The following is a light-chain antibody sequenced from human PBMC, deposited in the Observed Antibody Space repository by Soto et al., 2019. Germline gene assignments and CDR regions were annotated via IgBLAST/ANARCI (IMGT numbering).Light chain of an antibody. CDR3: QKYNSYPRK. V-gene: IGKV1-5*03. J-gene: IGKJ1*01. CDR2: KAS. CDR1: QSISSW. Sequence: DIQMTHSPSTLSASVLYIVTITFRASQSISSWLAWYQQKPGKAPKLLIYKASSLESGVPSRFSGSGSGTEFTLTISSLQPDDFATYYCQKYNSYPRKFGQGTKVDIK.